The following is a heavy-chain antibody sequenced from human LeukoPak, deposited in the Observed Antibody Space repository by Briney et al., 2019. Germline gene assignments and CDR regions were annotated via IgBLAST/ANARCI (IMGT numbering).Heavy chain of an antibody. J-gene: IGHJ5*02. CDR1: GYTFTGYY. V-gene: IGHV1-2*02. CDR3: AREEAVSYNWFDP. D-gene: IGHD1-14*01. CDR2: INPNSGGT. Sequence: ASVKVSCMASGYTFTGYYMHWVRQAPGQGLEWMGWINPNSGGTNYAQKFQGRVTMTRDTSISTAYMELSRLRSDDTAVYYCAREEAVSYNWFDPWGQGTLVTVSS.